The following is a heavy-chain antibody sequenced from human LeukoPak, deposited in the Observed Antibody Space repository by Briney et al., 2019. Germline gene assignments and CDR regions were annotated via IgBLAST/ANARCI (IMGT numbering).Heavy chain of an antibody. CDR2: IYYSGST. CDR3: ARDTRIITMSPQSYFDY. Sequence: SETLSLTCTVSGGSISSYYWSWIRQPPGKGLEWIGYIYYSGSTNYNPSLKSRVTISVDTSKNQFSLKLSSVTAADTAVYYCARDTRIITMSPQSYFDYWGQGALVTVSS. V-gene: IGHV4-59*01. CDR1: GGSISSYY. J-gene: IGHJ4*02. D-gene: IGHD3-22*01.